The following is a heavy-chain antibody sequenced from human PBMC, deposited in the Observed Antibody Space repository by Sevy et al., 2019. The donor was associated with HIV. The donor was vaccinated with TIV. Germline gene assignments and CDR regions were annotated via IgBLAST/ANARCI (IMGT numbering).Heavy chain of an antibody. CDR3: ARTTYCSSTSCSDGYPDY. V-gene: IGHV1-18*01. D-gene: IGHD2-2*01. CDR1: GYNFNNYG. J-gene: IGHJ4*02. CDR2: INVYNGNT. Sequence: ASVKVSCKASGYNFNNYGVSWVRQAPGQGLEWIGWINVYNGNTNYAQKVQGRATMTTDTSTNRSYMELRSLRSDDTAVYYCARTTYCSSTSCSDGYPDYWGQGTLVTVSS.